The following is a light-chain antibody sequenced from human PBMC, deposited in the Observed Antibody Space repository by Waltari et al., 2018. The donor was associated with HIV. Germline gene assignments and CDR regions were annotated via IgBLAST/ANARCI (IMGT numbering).Light chain of an antibody. J-gene: IGLJ1*01. CDR2: DNN. CDR3: GTWDSSLSTGGV. CDR1: SSNIGNNY. Sequence: QSVLTQPPSVSAAPGQKVTIPCSGSSSNIGNNYVHWYQQPPGTAPKLLIYDNNKRPSGIPDRFSGSKSGTSATLGITGLQTGDEADYYCGTWDSSLSTGGVFGTGTKVTVL. V-gene: IGLV1-51*01.